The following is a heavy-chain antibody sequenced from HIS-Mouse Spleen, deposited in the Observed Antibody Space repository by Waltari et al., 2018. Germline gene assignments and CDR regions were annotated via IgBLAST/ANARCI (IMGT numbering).Heavy chain of an antibody. CDR1: GFTFSSYA. CDR3: AKGRLPVSPVDY. CDR2: ISGSGGSK. V-gene: IGHV3-23*01. D-gene: IGHD6-25*01. Sequence: EVQLLESGGGLVQPGGSLRLSCAAAGFTFSSYAMSWVRQSPAKGLEWVSAISGSGGSKYYADSVKGRFTISRDNSKNTLYLQMNSLRAEDTAVYYCAKGRLPVSPVDYWGQGTLVTVSS. J-gene: IGHJ4*02.